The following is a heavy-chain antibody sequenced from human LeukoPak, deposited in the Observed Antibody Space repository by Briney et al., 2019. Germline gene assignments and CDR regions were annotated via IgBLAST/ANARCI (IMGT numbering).Heavy chain of an antibody. CDR1: GYSFTGYY. V-gene: IGHV1-2*06. Sequence: ASVKVSCKTSGYSFTGYYIHWVRQAPGQGLEWMGRINPNSGGPNYGQKSQGTVTMTRDTSISTAYLELSNLRSDDTAAYYCVRGYSYGFYFDYWGQGSLVTVSS. D-gene: IGHD5-18*01. CDR3: VRGYSYGFYFDY. J-gene: IGHJ4*02. CDR2: INPNSGGP.